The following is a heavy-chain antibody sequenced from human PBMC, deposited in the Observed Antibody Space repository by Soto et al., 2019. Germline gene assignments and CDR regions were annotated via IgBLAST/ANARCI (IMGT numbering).Heavy chain of an antibody. J-gene: IGHJ4*02. CDR1: GFTFSSYV. CDR3: ARTPATGTTSATYFDY. CDR2: LSGSGGIT. Sequence: GGSLRLSCAASGFTFSSYVMSWVRQAPGKGLEWVSGLSGSGGITYYADSAKGRFTISRDNSRNRLYLQMNSLRAEDTAVYYCARTPATGTTSATYFDYWGQGTLVTVSS. D-gene: IGHD1-1*01. V-gene: IGHV3-23*01.